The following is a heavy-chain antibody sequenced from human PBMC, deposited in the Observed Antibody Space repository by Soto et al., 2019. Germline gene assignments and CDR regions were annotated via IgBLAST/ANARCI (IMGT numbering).Heavy chain of an antibody. CDR3: AKDRSVKIVLMVYASDY. D-gene: IGHD2-8*01. CDR1: GFTFSSYA. J-gene: IGHJ4*02. CDR2: ISGSGGST. V-gene: IGHV3-23*01. Sequence: LRLSCAASGFTFSSYAMSWVRQAPGKGLEWVSAISGSGGSTYYADSVKGRFTISRDNSKNTLYLQMNSLRAEDTAVYYCAKDRSVKIVLMVYASDYWGQGTLVTVSS.